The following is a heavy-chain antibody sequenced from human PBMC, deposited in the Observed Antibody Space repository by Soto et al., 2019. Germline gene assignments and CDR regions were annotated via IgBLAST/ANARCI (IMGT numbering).Heavy chain of an antibody. Sequence: QAQLVQSGAEVKKPGASVKVSCKASGYSFSSYGITWVRQAPGQGLEWLGWISPYNDDTKYAQRLQGRVTMTTAASTSTAYIDIRGLRSDDTAIYYCARGGYSDSSGARNYHYYGMDVWGQGTTVTVSS. CDR2: ISPYNDDT. CDR3: ARGGYSDSSGARNYHYYGMDV. D-gene: IGHD3-22*01. V-gene: IGHV1-18*01. CDR1: GYSFSSYG. J-gene: IGHJ6*02.